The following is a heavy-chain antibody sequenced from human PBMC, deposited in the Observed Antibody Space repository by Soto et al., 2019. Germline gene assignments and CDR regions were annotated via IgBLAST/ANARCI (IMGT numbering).Heavy chain of an antibody. D-gene: IGHD3-22*01. V-gene: IGHV5-10-1*01. CDR1: GYSFAGYW. CDR2: IDPSDSQT. J-gene: IGHJ4*02. Sequence: GESLKISCKGSGYSFAGYWITWVRQKPGKGLEWMGRIDPSDSQTYYSPSFRGHVTISVTKSITTVFLQWSSLRASDTAMYYCARQIYDSDTGPNFQYYFESWGQGTPVTVAS. CDR3: ARQIYDSDTGPNFQYYFES.